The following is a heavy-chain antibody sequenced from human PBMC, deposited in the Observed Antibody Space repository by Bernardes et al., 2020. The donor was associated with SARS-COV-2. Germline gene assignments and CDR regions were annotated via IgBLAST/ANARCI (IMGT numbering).Heavy chain of an antibody. CDR2: IYHSGST. CDR1: GGSIKYYY. Sequence: SETLSLTCTVSGGSIKYYYWSWIRQPPGKGLEWIGYIYHSGSTSYNPSLKSRVTMSVDRSKNHISLELRSVTAADTALYYCARHESIRGIDIWGQGTLVSVSS. CDR3: ARHESIRGIDI. J-gene: IGHJ3*02. D-gene: IGHD3-3*02. V-gene: IGHV4-59*08.